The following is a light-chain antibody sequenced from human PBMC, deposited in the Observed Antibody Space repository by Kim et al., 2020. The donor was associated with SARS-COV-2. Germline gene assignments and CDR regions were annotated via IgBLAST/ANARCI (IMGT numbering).Light chain of an antibody. Sequence: SLSPGDGATLSCRASQSVGDFLAWYQQRPGQAPRLLIYDASKRATGIPARFSGSGSGTDFTLTISTLESEDSAIYYCQRSSSPITFGQGTRLEIK. CDR3: QRSSSPIT. V-gene: IGKV3-11*01. J-gene: IGKJ5*01. CDR1: QSVGDF. CDR2: DAS.